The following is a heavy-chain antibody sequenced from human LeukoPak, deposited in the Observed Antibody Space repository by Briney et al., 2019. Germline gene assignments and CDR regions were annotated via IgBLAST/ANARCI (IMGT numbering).Heavy chain of an antibody. CDR2: IYYSGST. J-gene: IGHJ3*02. Sequence: SETLSLTCTVSGGSITSYYWSWIRQPPGKGLEWIGYIYYSGSTNYNPSLKTRVTISEDTSMNQFSLKLSSVTAADTAVYYCARAYGSGSLDAFDIWGQGTMVTVSS. V-gene: IGHV4-59*08. CDR1: GGSITSYY. D-gene: IGHD3-10*01. CDR3: ARAYGSGSLDAFDI.